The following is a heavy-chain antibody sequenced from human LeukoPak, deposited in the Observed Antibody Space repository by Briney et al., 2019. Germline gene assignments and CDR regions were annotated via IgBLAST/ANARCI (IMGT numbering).Heavy chain of an antibody. V-gene: IGHV3-30-3*01. Sequence: GGSLRLSCVASGFSLSNFQMYWVRQAPGKGLEWVSIISLDGSTEFYADSVKGRFTISRDTASNAMHLEMNNLRIEDTAVYYCMRDYMGWFDPWGQGSLVTVSS. CDR3: MRDYMGWFDP. CDR1: GFSLSNFQ. CDR2: ISLDGSTE. J-gene: IGHJ5*02. D-gene: IGHD3-10*01.